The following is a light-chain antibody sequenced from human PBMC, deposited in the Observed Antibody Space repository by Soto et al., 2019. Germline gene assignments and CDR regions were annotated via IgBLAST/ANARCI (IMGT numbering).Light chain of an antibody. J-gene: IGLJ1*01. CDR3: AAWDDSLNGYV. CDR2: ANN. Sequence: QLVLTQPPSASGTPGQRVTISCSGSSSNIGSYTVNWYQQLPGTAPKLLIHANNQRPSGVPDRFSGSKSGTSASLAISWLQSEEADYYCAAWDDSLNGYVFGTGTKVTVL. CDR1: SSNIGSYT. V-gene: IGLV1-44*01.